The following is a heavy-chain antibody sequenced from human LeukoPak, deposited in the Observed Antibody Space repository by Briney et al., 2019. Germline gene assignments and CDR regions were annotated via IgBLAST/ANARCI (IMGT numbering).Heavy chain of an antibody. V-gene: IGHV4-61*01. CDR2: IYYSGST. CDR3: ARDPRSSGYCSGGSCSDWFDP. Sequence: SETLSLTCTVSGGSVSRGSYYWSWIRQPPGKGLEWIGYIYYSGSTNYNPSLKSRVTISVDTSKDQFSLKLSSVTAADTAVYYCARDPRSSGYCSGGSCSDWFDPWGQGTLVTVSS. CDR1: GGSVSRGSYY. D-gene: IGHD2-15*01. J-gene: IGHJ5*02.